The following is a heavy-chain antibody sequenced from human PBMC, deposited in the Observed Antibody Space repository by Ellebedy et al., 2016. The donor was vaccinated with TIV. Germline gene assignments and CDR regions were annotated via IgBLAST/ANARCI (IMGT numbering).Heavy chain of an antibody. CDR3: ATFNQYYTYLGV. CDR2: ISNRDRT. CDR1: GDSISSSSDY. V-gene: IGHV4-39*01. Sequence: SETLSLTXTVSGDSISSSSDYWVWIRQPPGKGPEWIGTISNRDRTDYNPSLKSRVFILVDASKNQSFLKLTSVTAADTAVYYCATFNQYYTYLGVWGKGTTVTVSS. D-gene: IGHD1-14*01. J-gene: IGHJ6*03.